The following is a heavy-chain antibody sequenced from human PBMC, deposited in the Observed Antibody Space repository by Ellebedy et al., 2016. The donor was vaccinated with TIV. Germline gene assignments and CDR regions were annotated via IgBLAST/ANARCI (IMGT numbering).Heavy chain of an antibody. CDR2: IYHSGSI. V-gene: IGHV4-59*01. CDR1: GGSITSYY. CDR3: ARGQGGGGYAGAFDY. J-gene: IGHJ4*02. D-gene: IGHD1-26*01. Sequence: SETLSLXXTVSGGSITSYYWNWIRQAPGKGLEWIGNIYHSGSINYNPSLKSRVTISVDTSKNQFSLELNSLTAVDTAVYYCARGQGGGGYAGAFDYWGQGTLVTVSS.